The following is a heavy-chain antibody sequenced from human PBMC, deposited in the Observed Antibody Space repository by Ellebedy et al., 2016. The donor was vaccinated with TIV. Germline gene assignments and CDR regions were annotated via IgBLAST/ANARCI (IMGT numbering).Heavy chain of an antibody. CDR3: ARHEADVRWSLIGY. Sequence: ASVKVSXXASGYTFTDYYIHWVRQAPGQGLEWMGWISNYNADTLYAQKFQGRVTMTTDTSTATVYMELRSLTFDDTAVYYCARHEADVRWSLIGYWGQGTLITVSS. CDR1: GYTFTDYY. CDR2: ISNYNADT. D-gene: IGHD4-23*01. V-gene: IGHV1-18*04. J-gene: IGHJ4*02.